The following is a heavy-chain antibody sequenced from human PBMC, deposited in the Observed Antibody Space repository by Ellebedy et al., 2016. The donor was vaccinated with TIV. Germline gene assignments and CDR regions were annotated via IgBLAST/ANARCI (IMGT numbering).Heavy chain of an antibody. V-gene: IGHV3-13*01. CDR3: ARGRGPYCGGDCYSGVGDY. Sequence: GGSLRLXCAASGFTFSSYDMHWVRQATGKGLEWVSAIGTAGDTYYPGSVKGRFTISRENAKNSLYLQMNSLRAGDTAVYHCARGRGPYCGGDCYSGVGDYWGQGTLVTVSS. D-gene: IGHD2-21*02. CDR1: GFTFSSYD. CDR2: IGTAGDT. J-gene: IGHJ4*02.